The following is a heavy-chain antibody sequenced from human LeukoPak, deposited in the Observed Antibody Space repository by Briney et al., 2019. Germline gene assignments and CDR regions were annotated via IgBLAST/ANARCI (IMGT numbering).Heavy chain of an antibody. V-gene: IGHV4-39*01. J-gene: IGHJ5*02. Sequence: SETLSLTCTVSGGSISSSGYYWGWIRQPPGKGLEWIASIYYSGSTYYNPSLKSRVTISVDTSKNQLSLKLSSLTAADTALYYCARHEYSGSYYGLSWFDPWGQGTLVTVSS. CDR3: ARHEYSGSYYGLSWFDP. CDR1: GGSISSSGYY. D-gene: IGHD1-26*01. CDR2: IYYSGST.